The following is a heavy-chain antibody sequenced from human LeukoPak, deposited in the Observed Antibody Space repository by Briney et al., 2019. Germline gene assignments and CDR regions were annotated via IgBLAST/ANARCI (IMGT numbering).Heavy chain of an antibody. CDR1: GFTFSSYG. CDR2: IRYDGSNK. Sequence: GGSLRLSCAASGFTFSSYGMHWVRQAPGKGLEWVAFIRYDGSNKYYADSVKGRFAISRDNSKNTLYLQMSSLRVEDTAVYYCARSSYYASGISYWGQGTLVTVSS. D-gene: IGHD3-10*01. CDR3: ARSSYYASGISY. V-gene: IGHV3-30*02. J-gene: IGHJ4*02.